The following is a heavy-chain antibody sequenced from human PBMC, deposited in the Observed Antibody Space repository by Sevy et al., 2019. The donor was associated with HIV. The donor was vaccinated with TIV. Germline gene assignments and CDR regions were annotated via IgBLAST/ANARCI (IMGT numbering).Heavy chain of an antibody. CDR3: VKEGGGGGGDH. J-gene: IGHJ4*02. CDR1: GFSFSSYG. Sequence: GGSLRLSCAASGFSFSSYGMHWVRQAPGKGLEWMSCIQYDGSNKDYADSVKGRFTISRDNSKNTLYLQMNSLRVEDTAVFYCVKEGGGGGGDHWGQGTLVTVSS. V-gene: IGHV3-30*02. CDR2: IQYDGSNK. D-gene: IGHD3-16*01.